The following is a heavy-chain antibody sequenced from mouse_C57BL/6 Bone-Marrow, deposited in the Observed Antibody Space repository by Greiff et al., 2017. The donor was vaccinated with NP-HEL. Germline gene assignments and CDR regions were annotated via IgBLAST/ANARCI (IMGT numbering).Heavy chain of an antibody. Sequence: EVKLVESGGGLVKPGGSLKLSCAASGFTFSSYAMSWVRQTPEKRLEWVATISDGGSYTYYPDNVKGRFTISRDNAKNNLYLQMSHLKSEDTAMYYCARDRTYGSSLNWYFDVWGTGTTVTVSS. CDR3: ARDRTYGSSLNWYFDV. J-gene: IGHJ1*03. CDR1: GFTFSSYA. CDR2: ISDGGSYT. D-gene: IGHD1-1*01. V-gene: IGHV5-4*01.